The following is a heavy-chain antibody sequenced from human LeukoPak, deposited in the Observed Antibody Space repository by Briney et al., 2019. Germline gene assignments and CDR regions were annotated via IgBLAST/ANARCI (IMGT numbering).Heavy chain of an antibody. CDR1: GYTFTSYY. CDR2: INPSGGST. J-gene: IGHJ4*02. D-gene: IGHD2-21*02. Sequence: EASAKVSCKASGYTFTSYYMHWVRQAPGQGLEWMGIINPSGGSTSYAQKFQGRVTMTRDMSTSTVYMELSSLRSEDTAVYYCAIDIKVVTGYYFDYWGQGTLVTVSS. V-gene: IGHV1-46*01. CDR3: AIDIKVVTGYYFDY.